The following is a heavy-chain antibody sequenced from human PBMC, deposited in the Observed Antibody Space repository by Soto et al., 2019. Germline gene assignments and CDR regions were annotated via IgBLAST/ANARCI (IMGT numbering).Heavy chain of an antibody. CDR1: GFTFGGSY. D-gene: IGHD2-15*01. J-gene: IGHJ5*02. V-gene: IGHV3-11*06. CDR2: ISPGSRYP. CDR3: VRGGGGGLFDP. Sequence: LRLSCAGSGFTFGGSYMSWIRQAPGKGLEWLSYISPGSRYPAYADSVKGRFTISRDNAKRSLYLQMMSLTAEDTAIYYCVRGGGGGLFDPWGQGTMVTVSS.